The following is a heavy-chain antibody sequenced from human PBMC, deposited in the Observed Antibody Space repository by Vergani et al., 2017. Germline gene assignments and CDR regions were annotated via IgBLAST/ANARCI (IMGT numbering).Heavy chain of an antibody. D-gene: IGHD3-3*01. V-gene: IGHV2-26*01. CDR1: GFSLSNARMG. J-gene: IGHJ3*02. CDR2: IFSNDEK. CDR3: ARDQYRGSYYDFWSGYGAFDI. Sequence: QVTLKESGPVLVKPTETLTLTCTVSGFSLSNARMGVSWIRQPPGKALEWLAHIFSNDEKSYSTSLKSRLTISKDTSKSQVVLTMTNMDPVDTAVYYCARDQYRGSYYDFWSGYGAFDIWGQGTMVTVSS.